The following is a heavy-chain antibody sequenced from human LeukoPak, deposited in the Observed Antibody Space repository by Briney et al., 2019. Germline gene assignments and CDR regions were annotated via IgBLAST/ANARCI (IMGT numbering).Heavy chain of an antibody. D-gene: IGHD3-16*01. V-gene: IGHV5-51*01. CDR2: IYPGDSDT. CDR3: ARLGENDWYSVSGCFDY. J-gene: IGHJ4*02. CDR1: GYSFTSYW. Sequence: GAALQIYCPGAGYSFTSYWIGWGRRMPGKGLEWMGIIYPGDSDTRYSPSFQGQVTISADKSISTAYLQWSSLRASDTAMYYCARLGENDWYSVSGCFDYWGQGTLVTVSS.